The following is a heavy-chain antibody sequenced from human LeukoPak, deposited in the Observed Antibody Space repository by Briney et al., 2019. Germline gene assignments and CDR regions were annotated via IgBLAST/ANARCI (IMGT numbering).Heavy chain of an antibody. D-gene: IGHD5-18*01. CDR2: ISYDGGNK. Sequence: GGSLRLSCAASGLTFSSYDMHWVRQAPGKGLEWVTLISYDGGNKYYGDSVKGRFTISRDNSKNTLYLQMNSLRAEDTAVYYCGRDAYSYGFDYWGQGTLVTVSS. V-gene: IGHV3-30*03. CDR3: GRDAYSYGFDY. CDR1: GLTFSSYD. J-gene: IGHJ4*02.